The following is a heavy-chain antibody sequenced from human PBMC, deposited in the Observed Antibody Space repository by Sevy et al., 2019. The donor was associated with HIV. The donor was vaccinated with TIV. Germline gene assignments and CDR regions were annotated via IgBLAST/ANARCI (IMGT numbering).Heavy chain of an antibody. V-gene: IGHV3-30-3*01. CDR2: ISYDGSNK. CDR3: ARDVRRGEAFDI. J-gene: IGHJ3*02. CDR1: GFTFSSYA. Sequence: GGSLRLSCAASGFTFSSYAMHWVRQAPGKGLEWVAVISYDGSNKYYADSVKGRFTISRDNSKNTLYLQMNSLRAEDTAVYYCARDVRRGEAFDIWGQGPMVTVSS. D-gene: IGHD3-10*01.